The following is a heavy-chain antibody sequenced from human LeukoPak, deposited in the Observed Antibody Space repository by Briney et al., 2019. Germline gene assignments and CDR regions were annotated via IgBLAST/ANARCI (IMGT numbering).Heavy chain of an antibody. J-gene: IGHJ4*02. CDR1: GFTFDDYA. D-gene: IGHD3-16*01. CDR3: AKTARGSLTTFGGAPFDY. CDR2: ISWNSGSI. Sequence: PGRSLRLSCAASGFTFDDYAMHWVRQAPGKGLEWVSGISWNSGSIGYADSVKGRFTISRDNAQNSLYLQMNSLRAEDTALYYCAKTARGSLTTFGGAPFDYWGQGTLVTVSS. V-gene: IGHV3-9*01.